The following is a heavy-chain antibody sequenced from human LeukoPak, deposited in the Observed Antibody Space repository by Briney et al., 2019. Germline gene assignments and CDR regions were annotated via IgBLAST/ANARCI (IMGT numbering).Heavy chain of an antibody. CDR3: ARGDYDFWSGWPTAIDY. CDR2: IYYSGST. D-gene: IGHD3-3*01. J-gene: IGHJ4*02. CDR1: GGSMSSYY. Sequence: SETLSLTCTVSGGSMSSYYWSWIRQPPGKGLEWIGYIYYSGSTNHNPSLKSRVTISVDTSKNQFSLKLSSVTAADTAVYYCARGDYDFWSGWPTAIDYWGQGTLVTVSS. V-gene: IGHV4-59*01.